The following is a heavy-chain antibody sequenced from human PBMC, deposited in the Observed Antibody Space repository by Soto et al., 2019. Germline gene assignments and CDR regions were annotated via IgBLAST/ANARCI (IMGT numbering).Heavy chain of an antibody. D-gene: IGHD2-15*01. Sequence: SETLSLTCAVYGGSVSGYYWSWIRQPPGKGLEWIGEINHSGSTNYNPYLKSRVTISVDTSKNQFSLKLSSVTAADTAVYYCARAAYCSGGSCLYYYYYGMDVWGQGTTVTVSS. CDR3: ARAAYCSGGSCLYYYYYGMDV. V-gene: IGHV4-34*01. J-gene: IGHJ6*02. CDR2: INHSGST. CDR1: GGSVSGYY.